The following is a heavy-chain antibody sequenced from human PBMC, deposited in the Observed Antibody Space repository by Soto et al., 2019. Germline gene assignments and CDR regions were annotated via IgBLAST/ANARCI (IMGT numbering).Heavy chain of an antibody. Sequence: ASVKVSCKASGYTFTSYGISWVRQAPGQGLEWMGWISAYNGNTNYAQKLQGRVTMTTDTSTSTAYMELRSLRSDDTAVYYCARDLGAVYNWNDARNWFDPWGQGTLVTVSS. CDR2: ISAYNGNT. J-gene: IGHJ5*02. D-gene: IGHD1-1*01. V-gene: IGHV1-18*01. CDR3: ARDLGAVYNWNDARNWFDP. CDR1: GYTFTSYG.